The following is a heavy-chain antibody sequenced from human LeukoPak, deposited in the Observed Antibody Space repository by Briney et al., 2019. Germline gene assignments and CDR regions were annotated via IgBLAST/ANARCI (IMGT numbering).Heavy chain of an antibody. Sequence: ASVKVSCKASGGTFSSYAISWVRQAPGQGLEWMGGIIPIFGTANYAQKFQGRVTITTDESKSTAYMELSSLRSEDTAVYYCASDINRYYDFWSGYYYWGQGTLVTVSS. J-gene: IGHJ4*02. CDR3: ASDINRYYDFWSGYYY. D-gene: IGHD3-3*01. CDR2: IIPIFGTA. CDR1: GGTFSSYA. V-gene: IGHV1-69*05.